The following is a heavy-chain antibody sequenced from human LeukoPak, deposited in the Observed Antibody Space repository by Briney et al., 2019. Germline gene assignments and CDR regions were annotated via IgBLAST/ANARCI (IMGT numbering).Heavy chain of an antibody. CDR2: TYYRSKWYN. V-gene: IGHV6-1*01. J-gene: IGHJ4*02. Sequence: SQTLSLTCAISGDIVSSNNAAWNCIRQSPSRGLEWLGRTYYRSKWYNDYAESVNSRITINPDTSKNQFSLQLSSVTLEDTAVYYCARSHSSSWNLFDYWGQGTLVTVAS. D-gene: IGHD6-13*01. CDR3: ARSHSSSWNLFDY. CDR1: GDIVSSNNAA.